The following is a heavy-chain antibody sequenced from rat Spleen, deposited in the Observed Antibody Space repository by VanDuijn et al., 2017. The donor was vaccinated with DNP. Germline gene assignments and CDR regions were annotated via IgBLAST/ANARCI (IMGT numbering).Heavy chain of an antibody. V-gene: IGHV3-1*01. J-gene: IGHJ3*01. D-gene: IGHD1-4*01. CDR2: ISYSGGT. Sequence: EVQLQESGSGLVKPSQSLSLTCSVTGYSITSNYWGWIRKFPGNKLEYIGHISYSGGTNYNPSLKSRISITRDTSKNQFFLQVNSVTTEDTATYYCARTYHGYNYWFAYWGQGTLVTVSS. CDR1: GYSITSNY. CDR3: ARTYHGYNYWFAY.